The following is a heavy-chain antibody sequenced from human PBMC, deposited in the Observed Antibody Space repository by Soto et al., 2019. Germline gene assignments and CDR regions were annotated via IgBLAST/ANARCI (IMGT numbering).Heavy chain of an antibody. V-gene: IGHV3-11*05. J-gene: IGHJ4*02. CDR1: GFTFSDYY. CDR3: AGGGYSSSNWYTPDY. Sequence: QVHLVESGGGLVKPGGSLRLSCAASGFTFSDYYMSWIRQAPGKGLEWVSGIISSSFYITYPDSVKGRFTVSRDNAANSLFLQMNSLRAEDTAVYYCAGGGYSSSNWYTPDYWGPGTLVTVSS. D-gene: IGHD6-13*01. CDR2: IISSSFYI.